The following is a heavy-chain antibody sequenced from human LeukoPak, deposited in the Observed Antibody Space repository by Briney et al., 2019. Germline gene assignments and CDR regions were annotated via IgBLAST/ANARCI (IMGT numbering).Heavy chain of an antibody. Sequence: GGSLRLSCAASGFTFSSYSMNWVRQAPGKGLEWVSSISSSSSYIYYADSVKGRSTISRDNAKNSLYLQMNSLRAEDTAVYYCARFTPTAMVTADYWGQGTLVTVSS. CDR2: ISSSSSYI. D-gene: IGHD5-18*01. CDR3: ARFTPTAMVTADY. CDR1: GFTFSSYS. V-gene: IGHV3-21*01. J-gene: IGHJ4*02.